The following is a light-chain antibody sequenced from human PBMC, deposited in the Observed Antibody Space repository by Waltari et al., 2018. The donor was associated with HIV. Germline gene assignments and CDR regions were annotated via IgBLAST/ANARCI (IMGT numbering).Light chain of an antibody. CDR3: ATWDDSLSAWL. Sequence: QSVLTQPLSASGTPEQRVTISCSGTSSNVVTNYVNWYKQLPGTAPELVIYHNNLRPLGVPDRFSGSKSGSSASLAISGLRSEDEADYYCATWDDSLSAWLFGGGTRLSVL. CDR2: HNN. V-gene: IGLV1-47*01. J-gene: IGLJ3*02. CDR1: SSNVVTNY.